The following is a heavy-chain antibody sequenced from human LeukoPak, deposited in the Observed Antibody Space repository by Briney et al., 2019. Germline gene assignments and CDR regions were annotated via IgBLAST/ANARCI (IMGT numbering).Heavy chain of an antibody. CDR1: GGTFSSYA. J-gene: IGHJ4*02. V-gene: IGHV1-69*04. D-gene: IGHD5-18*01. CDR2: IIPILGIA. Sequence: SVKVSCKASGGTFSSYAISWVRQAPGQGLEWMGRIIPILGIANYAQKFQGRVTITADKSTSTAYMELSSLRSEDTAVYYCARDTGLQQFDYWGQGTLVTVSS. CDR3: ARDTGLQQFDY.